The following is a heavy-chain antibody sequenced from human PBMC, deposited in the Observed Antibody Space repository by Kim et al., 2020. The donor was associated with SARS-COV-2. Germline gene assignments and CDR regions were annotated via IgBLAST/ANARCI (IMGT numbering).Heavy chain of an antibody. CDR2: MYNTGSA. CDR3: ARLLGGYDKFDY. CDR1: GGSISTYY. J-gene: IGHJ4*02. V-gene: IGHV4-59*08. D-gene: IGHD5-12*01. Sequence: SETLSLTCTVTGGSISTYYWSWIRQPPGKGLEWIGYMYNTGSANYSPSLESRVAISLDTSKNQVSLKLSSVTAADTAVYYCARLLGGYDKFDYWGQGTRVTVSS.